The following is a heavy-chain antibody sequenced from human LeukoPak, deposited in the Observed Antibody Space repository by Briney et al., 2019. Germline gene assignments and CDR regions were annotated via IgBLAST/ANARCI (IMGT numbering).Heavy chain of an antibody. V-gene: IGHV1-69*01. Sequence: SVKVSCKASGGTFISYAISWVRQAPGQGLEWMGGIIPIFGTANYAQKFQGRVTITADESTSTAYMELSSLRSEDTAVYYCARGGYGDYGSTFDYWGQGTLVTVSS. D-gene: IGHD4-17*01. CDR2: IIPIFGTA. J-gene: IGHJ4*02. CDR3: ARGGYGDYGSTFDY. CDR1: GGTFISYA.